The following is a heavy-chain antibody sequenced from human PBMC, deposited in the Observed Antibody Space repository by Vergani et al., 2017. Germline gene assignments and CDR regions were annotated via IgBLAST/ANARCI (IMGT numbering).Heavy chain of an antibody. D-gene: IGHD2-8*01. V-gene: IGHV1-18*01. Sequence: QVQLVQSGAEVKKPGSSVKVSCKASGGTFSSYAISWVRQAPGQGLEWMGGISAYNGNTNYAQKLQGRVTMTTDTSTSTAYMELRSLRSDDTAVYYCARAGYCTNGVCYLIRNWFDPWGQGTLVTVSS. J-gene: IGHJ5*02. CDR3: ARAGYCTNGVCYLIRNWFDP. CDR2: ISAYNGNT. CDR1: GGTFSSYA.